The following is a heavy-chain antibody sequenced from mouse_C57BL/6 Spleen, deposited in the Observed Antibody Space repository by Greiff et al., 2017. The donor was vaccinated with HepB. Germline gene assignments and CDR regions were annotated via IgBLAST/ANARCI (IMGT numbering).Heavy chain of an antibody. Sequence: EVNVVESGGGLVKPGGSLKLSCAASGFTFSSYAMSWVRQTPEKRLEWVATISDGGSYTYYPDNVKGRFTISRDNAKNNLYLQMSHLKSEDTAMYYCARPVVGGSWFAYWGQGTLVTVSA. J-gene: IGHJ3*01. CDR2: ISDGGSYT. D-gene: IGHD1-1*01. CDR3: ARPVVGGSWFAY. CDR1: GFTFSSYA. V-gene: IGHV5-4*03.